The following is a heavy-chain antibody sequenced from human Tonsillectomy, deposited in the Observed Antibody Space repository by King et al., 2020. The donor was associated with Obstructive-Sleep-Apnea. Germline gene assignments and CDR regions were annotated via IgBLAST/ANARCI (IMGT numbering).Heavy chain of an antibody. D-gene: IGHD3-22*01. CDR1: GYTFTSYA. CDR3: ARHAIGFFYYGMDV. V-gene: IGHV7-4-1*02. J-gene: IGHJ6*02. CDR2: INPNTGNP. Sequence: QLVQSGSELKRPGASVRVSCKASGYTFTSYAMNWVRQAPGQGLEWMGWINPNTGNPTYAQGFTGRFVFSLDTSVTTAYLQISSLKAEDTAVYYCARHAIGFFYYGMDVWRQGTTVTVSS.